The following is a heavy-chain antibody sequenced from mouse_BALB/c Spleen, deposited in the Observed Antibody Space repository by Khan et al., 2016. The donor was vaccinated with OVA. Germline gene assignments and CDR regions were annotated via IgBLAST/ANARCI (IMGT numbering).Heavy chain of an antibody. CDR2: INPGSGGT. CDR3: ARDDYGNFLYFDY. Sequence: QVQLKDSGGEVIRPGTSVKVSCKASGYAFSHYLIEWVKQRPGQGLEWIGVINPGSGGTNYNEKFKGKATLTADKSSSTAYMQLSSLTSDDSAVYFCARDDYGNFLYFDYWGQGTTLTVSS. CDR1: GYAFSHYL. J-gene: IGHJ2*01. V-gene: IGHV1-54*01. D-gene: IGHD2-1*01.